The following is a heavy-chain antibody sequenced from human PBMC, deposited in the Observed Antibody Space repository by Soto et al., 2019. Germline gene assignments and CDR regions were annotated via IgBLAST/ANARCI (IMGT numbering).Heavy chain of an antibody. CDR1: GFTFSNYG. V-gene: IGHV3-30*18. CDR3: ANLSHPAPHNCYGNFES. CDR2: ISYDGRHK. D-gene: IGHD1-1*01. Sequence: QVQLVESGGGVVQPGRSLRLSCVASGFTFSNYGMGWVRQAPGKGLEGVALISYDGRHKYNADSVKGRFIISRDNSKNMLYLQMSSLRAEHTAVDYCANLSHPAPHNCYGNFESWGQGTLVTVSS. J-gene: IGHJ4*02.